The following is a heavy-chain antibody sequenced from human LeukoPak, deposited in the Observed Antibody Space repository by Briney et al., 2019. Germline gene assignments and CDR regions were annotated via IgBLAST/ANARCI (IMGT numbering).Heavy chain of an antibody. V-gene: IGHV4-38-2*02. D-gene: IGHD6-6*01. Sequence: SETLSLTCTVSGYSISSGYYWGWIRQPPGKGLEWIGSIYHSGSTYYNPSLKSRVTISVDTSKNQFSLKLSSVTAADTAVYYCARAMGKSEDSSSLGWFDPWGQGTLVTVSS. CDR2: IYHSGST. CDR1: GYSISSGYY. CDR3: ARAMGKSEDSSSLGWFDP. J-gene: IGHJ5*02.